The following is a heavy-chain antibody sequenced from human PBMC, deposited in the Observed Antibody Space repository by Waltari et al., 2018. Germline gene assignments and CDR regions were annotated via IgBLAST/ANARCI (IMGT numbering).Heavy chain of an antibody. CDR1: TFTFGSYG. CDR3: ARDQADFWTARGAFDY. Sequence: QVQLMQSGGGVVRPGESLRLSCVGSTFTFGSYGFHWVRQTPGKGLEWVVTTFFDGRSKFYADSVNGRVTISRENSKNTLSLFMTSLRPDDTAVYYCARDQADFWTARGAFDYWGQGSLVTVSS. V-gene: IGHV3-30*03. D-gene: IGHD3-3*01. J-gene: IGHJ4*02. CDR2: TFFDGRSK.